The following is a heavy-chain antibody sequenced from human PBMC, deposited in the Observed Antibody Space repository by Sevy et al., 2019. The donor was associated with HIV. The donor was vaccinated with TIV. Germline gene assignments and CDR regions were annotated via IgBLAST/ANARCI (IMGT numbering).Heavy chain of an antibody. D-gene: IGHD2-8*02. Sequence: GWSLRLSCAASGFTFTYAWMTWVRQAPGKGLEWLGRIKSKADGGTIDYAAPVKGRFTISRDDSKNTLYLQMNSLKTEDTGVYYCSTDPIILLLVTDGMDVWGRGTTVTVSS. CDR2: IKSKADGGTI. V-gene: IGHV3-15*01. J-gene: IGHJ6*02. CDR1: GFTFTYAW. CDR3: STDPIILLLVTDGMDV.